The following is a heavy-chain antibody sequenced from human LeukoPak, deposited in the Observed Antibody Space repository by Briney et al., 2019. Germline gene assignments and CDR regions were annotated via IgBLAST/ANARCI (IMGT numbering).Heavy chain of an antibody. V-gene: IGHV3-23*01. Sequence: PGGSLRLSCAASGFTFSSHAMSWVRQAPGKGLEWVSGISGSAGSTVYADSVKGRLTISRDNSKNTLNLQMNSLRAEDTAVYYCTKDLLSGSASFSWGVVDYWGQGTLVTVSA. CDR1: GFTFSSHA. CDR3: TKDLLSGSASFSWGVVDY. CDR2: ISGSAGST. J-gene: IGHJ4*02. D-gene: IGHD3-10*01.